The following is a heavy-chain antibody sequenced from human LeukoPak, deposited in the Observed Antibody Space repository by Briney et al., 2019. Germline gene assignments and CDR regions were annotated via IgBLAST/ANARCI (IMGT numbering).Heavy chain of an antibody. Sequence: ASVKVSCKASGYTFTSYGISWVRQAPGQGLEWMGWISAYNGNTNYAQKLQGRVTMTTDTSTSTAYMELRSLRSDDTAVYYCARDRADYDFWSGYHDYWGQGTLVTVSS. CDR2: ISAYNGNT. CDR3: ARDRADYDFWSGYHDY. CDR1: GYTFTSYG. J-gene: IGHJ4*02. V-gene: IGHV1-18*01. D-gene: IGHD3-3*01.